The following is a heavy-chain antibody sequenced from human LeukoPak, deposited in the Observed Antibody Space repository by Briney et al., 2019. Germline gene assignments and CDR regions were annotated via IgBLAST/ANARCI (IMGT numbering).Heavy chain of an antibody. CDR3: ARGEIAYGDPPVD. D-gene: IGHD4-17*01. CDR1: GFIFSNYW. CDR2: IKQDGSQR. J-gene: IGHJ4*02. V-gene: IGHV3-7*03. Sequence: PGGSLRLSCAASGFIFSNYWMTWVRQAPGKGLEWVANIKQDGSQRTYVDSVKGRFTISRDNTKISLFLQMDSLRAEDTAVYYCARGEIAYGDPPVDWGQGTLVTVSS.